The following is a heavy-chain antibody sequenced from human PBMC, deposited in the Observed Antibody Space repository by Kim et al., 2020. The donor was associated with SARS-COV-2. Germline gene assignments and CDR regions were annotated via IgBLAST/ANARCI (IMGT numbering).Heavy chain of an antibody. D-gene: IGHD6-13*01. CDR3: ARGDSSYYYYGMDV. Sequence: SETLSLTCTVSGGSISSYYWSWIRQPPGKGLEWIGYIYYSGSTNYNPSLKSRVTISVDTSKNQFSLKLSSVTAADTAVYYCARGDSSYYYYGMDVWGQGTTVTVSS. J-gene: IGHJ6*02. CDR1: GGSISSYY. CDR2: IYYSGST. V-gene: IGHV4-59*01.